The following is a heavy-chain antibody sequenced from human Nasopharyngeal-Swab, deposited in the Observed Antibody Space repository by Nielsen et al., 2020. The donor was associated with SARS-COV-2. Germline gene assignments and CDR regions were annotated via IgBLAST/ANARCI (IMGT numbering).Heavy chain of an antibody. CDR1: GFTFDDYA. CDR3: IPDGHSWSRIDY. J-gene: IGHJ4*02. CDR2: ISWNSGSI. D-gene: IGHD3-3*02. V-gene: IGHV3-9*01. Sequence: GGSLRLSCAASGFTFDDYAMHWVRQAPGKGLEWVSGISWNSGSIGYADSVKGRFTISRDNAKNSLYLQMNSLRAEDTALYYCIPDGHSWSRIDYWGQGTLVTVSS.